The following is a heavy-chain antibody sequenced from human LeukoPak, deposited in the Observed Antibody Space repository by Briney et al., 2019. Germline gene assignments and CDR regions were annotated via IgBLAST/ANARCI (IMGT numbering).Heavy chain of an antibody. D-gene: IGHD5-18*01. CDR1: GFTFSNAW. CDR3: TTDLGGYSYGSDY. J-gene: IGHJ4*02. CDR2: IKSKTDSRTT. Sequence: GGSLRLSCAASGFTFSNAWMSWVRQAPGKGLEWVGRIKSKTDSRTTDYAAPVKGRFTISRDDSKNTLYLQMNSLKTEGTAVYYCTTDLGGYSYGSDYWGQGTLVTVSS. V-gene: IGHV3-15*01.